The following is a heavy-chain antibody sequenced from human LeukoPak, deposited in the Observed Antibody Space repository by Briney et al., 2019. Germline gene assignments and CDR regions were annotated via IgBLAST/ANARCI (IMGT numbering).Heavy chain of an antibody. Sequence: ASVKVSCKASGYTFTSYGISWVRQAPGQGLEWMGWISAYNGNTNYAQKLQGRVTMTTDTSTSTAYMELRSLRSDDTAVYYCATGKNRRDYYYGMDVWGQGTTVTVSS. CDR1: GYTFTSYG. D-gene: IGHD1-14*01. V-gene: IGHV1-18*01. J-gene: IGHJ6*02. CDR2: ISAYNGNT. CDR3: ATGKNRRDYYYGMDV.